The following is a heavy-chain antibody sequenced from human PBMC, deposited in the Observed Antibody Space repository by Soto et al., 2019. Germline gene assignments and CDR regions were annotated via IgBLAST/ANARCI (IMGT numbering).Heavy chain of an antibody. CDR3: AKTLEQRWLQSGADY. J-gene: IGHJ4*02. CDR1: GLTFDDYV. V-gene: IGHV3-43D*04. Sequence: GGSLRLSCAASGLTFDDYVMHWVRQAPGKGLEWVSLISWDGGSTYYADSVKGRFTISRDNSKNSLYLQMNSLRTEDTALYYCAKTLEQRWLQSGADYWGQGTLVTVSS. CDR2: ISWDGGST. D-gene: IGHD1-1*01.